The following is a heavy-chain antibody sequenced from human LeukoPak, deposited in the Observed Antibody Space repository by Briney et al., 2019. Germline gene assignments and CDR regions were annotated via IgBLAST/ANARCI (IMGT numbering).Heavy chain of an antibody. V-gene: IGHV7-4-1*02. CDR1: GYTFTTYG. J-gene: IGHJ5*02. CDR2: INTNTGNP. CDR3: ARLYCSGGSCYYLDP. Sequence: ASVKVSCKASGYTFTTYGMNWVRQAPGQGLEWMGGINTNTGNPTYAQGFTGRFVFSLDTSVSTAYVQINSLKAEDTAVYYCARLYCSGGSCYYLDPWGQGTLVTVSS. D-gene: IGHD2-15*01.